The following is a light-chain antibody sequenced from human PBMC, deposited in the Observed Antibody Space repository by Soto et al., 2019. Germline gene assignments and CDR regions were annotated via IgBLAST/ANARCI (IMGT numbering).Light chain of an antibody. CDR1: QGIGTY. CDR2: AAY. CDR3: QQSYDTPRT. J-gene: IGKJ1*01. Sequence: DIHMTRSPSSLSASVLYILTVTCLASQGIGTYLNWYQQRPGKAPKLLIYAAYNLQSGVPSRSSGSGSGTDFTLTINGLQDEDFATYSCQQSYDTPRTFGPGTKVDIK. V-gene: IGKV1-39*01.